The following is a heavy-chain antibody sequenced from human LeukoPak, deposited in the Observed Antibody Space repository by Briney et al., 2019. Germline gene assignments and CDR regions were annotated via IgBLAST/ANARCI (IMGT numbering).Heavy chain of an antibody. CDR3: ARDRIAAAGTPDY. CDR2: ISSSSSYI. CDR1: GFTFSSYS. D-gene: IGHD6-13*01. Sequence: GGSLRLSCAASGFTFSSYSTNWVREAPGKGLEWVSSISSSSSYIYYADSVKGRFTISRDNAKNSLYLQMNSLRAEDTAVYYCARDRIAAAGTPDYWGQGTLVTVSS. J-gene: IGHJ4*02. V-gene: IGHV3-21*01.